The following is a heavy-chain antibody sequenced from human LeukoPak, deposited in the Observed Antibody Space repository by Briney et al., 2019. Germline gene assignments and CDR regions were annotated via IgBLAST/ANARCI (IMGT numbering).Heavy chain of an antibody. CDR1: GFIFRSYA. CDR3: TRSDSSGYFGY. Sequence: GGSLRLSCAASGFIFRSYAMSWVRQAPGKGLEWVGRIRNKANSYTTEYAASVKGRFTISRDDSKNSLYLQMNSLKTEDMALYYCTRSDSSGYFGYWGQGTLVTVSS. D-gene: IGHD3-22*01. CDR2: IRNKANSYTT. J-gene: IGHJ4*02. V-gene: IGHV3-72*01.